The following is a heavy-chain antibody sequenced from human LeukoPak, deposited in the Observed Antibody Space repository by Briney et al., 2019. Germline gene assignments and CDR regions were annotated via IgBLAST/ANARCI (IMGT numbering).Heavy chain of an antibody. CDR3: ARGYSSGWYGTDFDY. Sequence: SETLSLTCTVSGGSISSSSYYWGWIRQPPGKGLEGIGSIYYSGSTYYNPSLKSRVTISVDTSKNQFSLKLSSVTAADTAVYYCARGYSSGWYGTDFDYWGQGTLVTVSS. CDR1: GGSISSSSYY. J-gene: IGHJ4*02. V-gene: IGHV4-39*01. CDR2: IYYSGST. D-gene: IGHD6-19*01.